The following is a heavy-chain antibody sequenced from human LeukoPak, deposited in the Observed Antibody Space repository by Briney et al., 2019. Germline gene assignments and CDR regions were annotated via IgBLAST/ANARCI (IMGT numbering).Heavy chain of an antibody. Sequence: ASVKVSCKASGYTFTSYGISWVRQAPGQGLEWMGMIYPRDGSTSYAQKFQGRVTVTRDTSTSTVHMELSGLRSEDTAVYYCARDQEGFDYWDQGTLVTVSS. CDR1: GYTFTSYG. V-gene: IGHV1-46*01. CDR2: IYPRDGST. CDR3: ARDQEGFDY. J-gene: IGHJ4*02.